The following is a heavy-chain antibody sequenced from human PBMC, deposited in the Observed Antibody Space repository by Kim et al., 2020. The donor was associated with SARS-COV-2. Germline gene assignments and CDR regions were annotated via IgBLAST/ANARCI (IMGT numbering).Heavy chain of an antibody. V-gene: IGHV3-30*04. D-gene: IGHD6-13*01. Sequence: GGSLRLSCAASGFTFSSYSMHWVRQAPGKGLEWVAVISYVGSNKYYADSVKGRFTISRDNSKNTLYLQMNSLRAEDTAVYYCARGRHSSSWYEAYYYYGMDVCGQGTTVTVSS. J-gene: IGHJ6*02. CDR1: GFTFSSYS. CDR2: ISYVGSNK. CDR3: ARGRHSSSWYEAYYYYGMDV.